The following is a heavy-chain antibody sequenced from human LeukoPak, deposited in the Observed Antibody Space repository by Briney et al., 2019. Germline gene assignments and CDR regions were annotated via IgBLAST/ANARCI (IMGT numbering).Heavy chain of an antibody. J-gene: IGHJ4*02. CDR1: GFTFEDYA. Sequence: PGGSLRLSCAASGFTFEDYALHWVRQAPGKGLEWVSAISGSGGSTYYADSVKGRFTISRDNSKNTLYLQMNSLETEGTAVYYCAKDPFGSWTYYTNYFDYWGQGTLVTVSS. CDR2: ISGSGGST. V-gene: IGHV3-23*01. CDR3: AKDPFGSWTYYTNYFDY. D-gene: IGHD3-10*01.